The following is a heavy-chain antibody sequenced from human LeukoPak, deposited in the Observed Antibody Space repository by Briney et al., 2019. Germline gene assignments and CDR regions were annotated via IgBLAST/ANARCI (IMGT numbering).Heavy chain of an antibody. CDR1: GFTFSSYA. CDR2: ISGSGGST. V-gene: IGHV3-23*01. Sequence: GGSLRLSCAASGFTFSSYAMSWVRQAPGKGLEWVSAISGSGGSTYYADSVKGRFTISRDNSKDTLYLQMNSLRAEDTAVYYCAKSRWELREPFDYWGQGTLVTVSS. CDR3: AKSRWELREPFDY. D-gene: IGHD1-26*01. J-gene: IGHJ4*02.